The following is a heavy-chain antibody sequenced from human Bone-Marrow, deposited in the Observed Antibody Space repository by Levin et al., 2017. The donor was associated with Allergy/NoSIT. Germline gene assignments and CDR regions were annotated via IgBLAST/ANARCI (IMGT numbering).Heavy chain of an antibody. CDR1: GFTFSSYS. Sequence: GESLKISCAASGFTFSSYSMNWVRQAPGKGLEWVSYISSSSSTIYYADSVKGRFTISRDNAKNSLYLQMNSLRDEDTAVYYCAREGETTVTTYSFRTYYFDYWGQGTLVTVSS. CDR2: ISSSSSTI. CDR3: AREGETTVTTYSFRTYYFDY. V-gene: IGHV3-48*02. J-gene: IGHJ4*02. D-gene: IGHD4-17*01.